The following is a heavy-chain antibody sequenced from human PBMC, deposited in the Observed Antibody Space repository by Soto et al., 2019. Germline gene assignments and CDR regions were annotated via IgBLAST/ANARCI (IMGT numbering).Heavy chain of an antibody. CDR1: GFPFSSYA. Sequence: EMQLLESGGGLVQPGGSLRLSCVASGFPFSSYAMSWVRQTPGKGLEWVSGISGSGGRTYYADSVKGRFTISRDNSNNTLSLQMHILRVDDTAVYFCAKGGYYSLFDIWGQGPVVTVSA. V-gene: IGHV3-23*01. J-gene: IGHJ3*02. CDR2: ISGSGGRT. CDR3: AKGGYYSLFDI. D-gene: IGHD3-16*01.